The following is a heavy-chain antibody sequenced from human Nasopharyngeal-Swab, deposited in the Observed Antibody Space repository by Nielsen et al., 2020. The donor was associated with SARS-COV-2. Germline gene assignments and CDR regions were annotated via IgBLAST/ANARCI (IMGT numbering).Heavy chain of an antibody. CDR1: GFTLSTYW. CDR2: INRDGSST. D-gene: IGHD6-19*01. CDR3: ARETAVAGDYYCDY. Sequence: GESLKISCPASGFTLSTYWMHWVRQAPGKGLVWVSRINRDGSSTSYADSVKGRFTISRENAKNTLYLQMNSLRVEDTAVYYCARETAVAGDYYCDYWGQGTLVAVSS. J-gene: IGHJ4*02. V-gene: IGHV3-74*01.